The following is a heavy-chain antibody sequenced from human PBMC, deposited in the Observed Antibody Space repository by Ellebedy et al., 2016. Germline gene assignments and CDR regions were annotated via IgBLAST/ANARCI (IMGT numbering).Heavy chain of an antibody. CDR1: GFTFDDYG. J-gene: IGHJ4*02. Sequence: GGSLRLSXAASGFTFDDYGMSWVRQAPGKGLEWVSGINWNGGSTGYADSVKGRFTISRDNAKNSLYLQMNSLRAEDTALYYCARDYYDSSGYYPIDYWGQGTLVTVSS. D-gene: IGHD3-22*01. CDR3: ARDYYDSSGYYPIDY. CDR2: INWNGGST. V-gene: IGHV3-20*03.